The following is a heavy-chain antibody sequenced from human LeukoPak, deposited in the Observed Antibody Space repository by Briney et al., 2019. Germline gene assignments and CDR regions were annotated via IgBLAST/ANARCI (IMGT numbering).Heavy chain of an antibody. CDR3: TRHYCSGGSCYISGFDY. V-gene: IGHV3-73*01. CDR1: GFTFSGSA. Sequence: GGSLRLSCAASGFTFSGSAMHWVRQASGKGLEWVGRIRSKANSYATAYAASVKGRFTISRDDSKNTAYLQMNSLTSEDTAVYYCTRHYCSGGSCYISGFDYWGQGTLVTVSS. CDR2: IRSKANSYAT. D-gene: IGHD2-15*01. J-gene: IGHJ4*02.